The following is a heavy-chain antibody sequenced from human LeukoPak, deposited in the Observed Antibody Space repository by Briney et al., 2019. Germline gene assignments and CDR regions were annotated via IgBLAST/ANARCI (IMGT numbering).Heavy chain of an antibody. CDR3: ARVRGSSVPRYYYYYMDV. CDR1: GGSISSGSYY. Sequence: PSQTLSLTCTVSGGSISSGSYYWSWIRQPAGKGLEWIGRIYTSGSTNYNPSLKSRVTMSVDTSKNQFSLKLSSVTAADTAVYYCARVRGSSVPRYYYYYMDVWGKGTTVTVSS. CDR2: IYTSGST. V-gene: IGHV4-61*02. J-gene: IGHJ6*03. D-gene: IGHD6-6*01.